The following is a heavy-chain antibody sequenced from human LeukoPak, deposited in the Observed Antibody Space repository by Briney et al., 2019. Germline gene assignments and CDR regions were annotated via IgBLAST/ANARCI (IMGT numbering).Heavy chain of an antibody. CDR1: GYSFTNYW. D-gene: IGHD1-26*01. J-gene: IGHJ4*02. V-gene: IGHV5-51*01. Sequence: GESLKISCKGSGYSFTNYWIGWVRQMPGKGLEWMGVIYPGDSDTRYSPSFQGQVTISADKSISTAYLQWSSLKASDTAMYYCARNSGNYYRAYFDYWAREPWSPSPQ. CDR2: IYPGDSDT. CDR3: ARNSGNYYRAYFDY.